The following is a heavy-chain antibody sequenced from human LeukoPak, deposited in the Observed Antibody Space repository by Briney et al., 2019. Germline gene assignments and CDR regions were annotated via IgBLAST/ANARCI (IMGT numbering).Heavy chain of an antibody. V-gene: IGHV1-18*04. CDR2: ISAYNGNT. Sequence: GASVKVSCKASGYTFTSYGISWVRQAPGQGLEWMGWISAYNGNTNYAQKLQGRVTMTTDTSTRTAYMELRSLRSDDTAVYYCARVITMVRGVIAVVTAIHPPDYWGQGTLVTVSS. J-gene: IGHJ4*02. CDR1: GYTFTSYG. D-gene: IGHD3-10*01. CDR3: ARVITMVRGVIAVVTAIHPPDY.